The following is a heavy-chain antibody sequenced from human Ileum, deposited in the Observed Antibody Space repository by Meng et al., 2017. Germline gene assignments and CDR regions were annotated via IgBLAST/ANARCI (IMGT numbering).Heavy chain of an antibody. V-gene: IGHV1-8*01. CDR1: GYTFSSLD. Sequence: ASVKVSCKASGYTFSSLDIIWVRQATGQGPEWMGWVNPNSGYTGYAQKFQGRITMTSDTSITTAYMELSSLTSDDTAVYYCARGLDNYNYYYGMDVWGQGTTVTGYS. J-gene: IGHJ6*02. CDR2: VNPNSGYT. CDR3: ARGLDNYNYYYGMDV.